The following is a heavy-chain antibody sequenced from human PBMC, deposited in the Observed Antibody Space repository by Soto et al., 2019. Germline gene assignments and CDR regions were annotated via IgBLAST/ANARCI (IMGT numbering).Heavy chain of an antibody. D-gene: IGHD6-13*01. Sequence: GASVKVTCKAPGGTFSSYAISWVRQAPGQGLEWMGGIIPIFGTANYAQKFQGRVTITADESTSTAYMELSSLRSEDTAVYYCARDLYSSSWVPNWGQGTLVTVSS. J-gene: IGHJ4*02. CDR2: IIPIFGTA. CDR3: ARDLYSSSWVPN. V-gene: IGHV1-69*13. CDR1: GGTFSSYA.